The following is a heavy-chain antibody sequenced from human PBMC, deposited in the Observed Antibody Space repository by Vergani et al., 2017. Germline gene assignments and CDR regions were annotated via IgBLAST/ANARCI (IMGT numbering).Heavy chain of an antibody. CDR2: IIPILGIA. CDR3: ARDEDSSSWFNYYYYGMDV. J-gene: IGHJ6*02. V-gene: IGHV1-69*04. D-gene: IGHD6-13*01. Sequence: QVQLVQSGAEVKKPGSSVKVSCKASGGTFSSYAISWVRQAPGHGLEWMGRIIPILGIANYAQKFQGRVPITADKSTSTAYMELSSLRSEDTAVYYCARDEDSSSWFNYYYYGMDVWGQGTTVTVSS. CDR1: GGTFSSYA.